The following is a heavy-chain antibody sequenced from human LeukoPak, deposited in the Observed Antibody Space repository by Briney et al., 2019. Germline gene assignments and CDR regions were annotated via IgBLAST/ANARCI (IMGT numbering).Heavy chain of an antibody. CDR1: GYTFTTYG. J-gene: IGHJ4*02. D-gene: IGHD6-19*01. V-gene: IGHV1-18*01. CDR2: ISAYNGNT. CDR3: ARVIKVAAPFDY. Sequence: ASVKVSCKTSGYTFTTYGISWVRQAPGQGLEWMGWISAYNGNTNYAQKFQGRVTMTADTSTNTAYMELRSLRSDDTAVYYCARVIKVAAPFDYWGQGTLVTVSS.